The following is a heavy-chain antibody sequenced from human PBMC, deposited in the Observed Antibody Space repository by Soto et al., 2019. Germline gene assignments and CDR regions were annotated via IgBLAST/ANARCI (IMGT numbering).Heavy chain of an antibody. Sequence: GASVKVSCKASGYTFTSYDINWVRLDTRQGLEWMGWMNPNSGNTAYAQKFQGRVTMTRNTSISTAYMELSSLRSEDTAVYYCARLKQDYAVAWVQGTLVTVSS. V-gene: IGHV1-8*01. D-gene: IGHD3-16*01. CDR2: MNPNSGNT. J-gene: IGHJ5*02. CDR3: ARLKQDYAVA. CDR1: GYTFTSYD.